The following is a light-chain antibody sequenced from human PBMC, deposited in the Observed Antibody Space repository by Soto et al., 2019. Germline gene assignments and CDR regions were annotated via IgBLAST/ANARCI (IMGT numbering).Light chain of an antibody. J-gene: IGKJ4*01. CDR1: QSVSND. Sequence: PGERASLSCRASQSVSNDYLAWYQQKPGQAPRLLIYGASTRATGIPARFGGSGSGTEFTLTISSLQSEDFAVYYCQQYNNRPPLTFGGGTKVDIK. CDR3: QQYNNRPPLT. CDR2: GAS. V-gene: IGKV3-15*01.